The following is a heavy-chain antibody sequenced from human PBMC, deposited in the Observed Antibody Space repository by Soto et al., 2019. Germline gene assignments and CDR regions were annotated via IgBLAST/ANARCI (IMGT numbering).Heavy chain of an antibody. D-gene: IGHD3-10*01. CDR3: ARLITVWFGDLGWFDP. J-gene: IGHJ5*02. CDR2: IYYSGST. Sequence: SETLSLTCTVSGGSISSSRYYWGWIRQPPGKGLEWIGSIYYSGSTYYNPSLKSRVTISVDTSKNQFSLKLSSVTAADTAVYYCARLITVWFGDLGWFDPWGQGTLVTVSS. V-gene: IGHV4-39*01. CDR1: GGSISSSRYY.